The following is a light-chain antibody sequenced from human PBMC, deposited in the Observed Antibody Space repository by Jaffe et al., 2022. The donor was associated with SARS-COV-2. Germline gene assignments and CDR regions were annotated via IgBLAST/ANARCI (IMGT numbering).Light chain of an antibody. CDR2: SDN. CDR1: SSNIGNNY. J-gene: IGLJ7*01. Sequence: QSVPTQPPSASGTPGQRVTISCSGSSSNIGNNYVSWYQQLPGTAPKLLIYSDNQRPSGVPDRFSGSKSGTSASLAISGLRSEDEADYYCATWDDSLSGPVFGGGTQLTVL. CDR3: ATWDDSLSGPV. V-gene: IGLV1-47*01.